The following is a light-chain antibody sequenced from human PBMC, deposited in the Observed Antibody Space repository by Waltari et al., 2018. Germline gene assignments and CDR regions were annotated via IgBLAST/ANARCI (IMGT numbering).Light chain of an antibody. CDR2: AAS. J-gene: IGKJ1*01. CDR3: QQSYSTHWT. V-gene: IGKV1-39*01. Sequence: DIQMTQSPSSLSASVGDRVTIPLRASQSISSYLNLYQQKPGKAPKLLIYAASSLQSGVPSRFSGSGSGTDFTLTISSLQPEDFATYYCQQSYSTHWTFGQGTKVEIK. CDR1: QSISSY.